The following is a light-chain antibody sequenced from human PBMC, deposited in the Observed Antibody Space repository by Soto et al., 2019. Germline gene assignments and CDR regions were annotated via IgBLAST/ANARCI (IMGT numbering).Light chain of an antibody. CDR2: GAS. Sequence: EVVMTESPATLSVSPGERATLSCRASETVATNLAWYQQKPGQAPRLLISGASTRAAGIPDRFRDSGSGTEFTLTISSLRSEDSAIYYCQQYFEWPPMTFGQGTKVDIK. V-gene: IGKV3-15*01. CDR1: ETVATN. CDR3: QQYFEWPPMT. J-gene: IGKJ1*01.